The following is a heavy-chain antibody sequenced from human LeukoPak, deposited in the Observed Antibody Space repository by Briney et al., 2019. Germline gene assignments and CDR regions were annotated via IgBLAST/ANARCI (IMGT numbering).Heavy chain of an antibody. CDR2: IYYSGST. Sequence: SETLSLTCTVSGGSISSTNYYWGWIRQSPGKGLEWIGTIYYSGSTYYNPSLSSRVTISVDTSKNQFSLKLSSVTAADTAEYYCARGYCFTNVCVNPRDWFDPWGQGALVTVSS. CDR1: GGSISSTNYY. CDR3: ARGYCFTNVCVNPRDWFDP. V-gene: IGHV4-39*07. D-gene: IGHD2-15*01. J-gene: IGHJ5*02.